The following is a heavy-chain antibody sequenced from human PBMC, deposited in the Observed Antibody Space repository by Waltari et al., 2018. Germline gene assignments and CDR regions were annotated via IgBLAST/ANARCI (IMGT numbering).Heavy chain of an antibody. J-gene: IGHJ4*02. V-gene: IGHV1-2*02. D-gene: IGHD6-19*01. CDR1: GYTFTGYY. CDR3: ARAVGSSGWYPPPDY. Sequence: QVQLVQSGAEVKKPGASVKVSCKASGYTFTGYYMHWVRQAPGQGLEWMGWINPNSGGTNYAQKFQGRVTMTRDTSISTAYMELSRLRSDDTAVYYCARAVGSSGWYPPPDYWGQGTLVTVSS. CDR2: INPNSGGT.